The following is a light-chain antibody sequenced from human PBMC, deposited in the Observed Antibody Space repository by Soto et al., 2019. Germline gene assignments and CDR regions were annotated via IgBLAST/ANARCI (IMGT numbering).Light chain of an antibody. CDR2: DAS. J-gene: IGKJ1*01. CDR3: HQYGSYFPT. V-gene: IGKV1-5*01. Sequence: IQMTQSPSTLSASVGDRVTSTCRASQSISSWLSWYQQKPGQAPKLLIYDASSLQSGVPSRFSGSVSGTEFTLTISSLQPDDFATYYCHQYGSYFPTFGQGTTGDIK. CDR1: QSISSW.